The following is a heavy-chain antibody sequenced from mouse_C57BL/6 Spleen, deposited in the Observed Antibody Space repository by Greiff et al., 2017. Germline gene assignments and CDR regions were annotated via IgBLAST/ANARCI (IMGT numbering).Heavy chain of an antibody. CDR2: ISYDGSN. J-gene: IGHJ2*01. D-gene: IGHD2-4*01. V-gene: IGHV3-6*01. CDR3: ARYYEDYFDY. CDR1: GYSITSGYY. Sequence: VQLKESGPGLVKPSQSLSLTCSVTGYSITSGYYWNWIRQFPGNKLEWMGYISYDGSNNYNPSLKNRISITRDTSKNQFFLKLNSVTTEDTATYYCARYYEDYFDYWGQGTTLTVSS.